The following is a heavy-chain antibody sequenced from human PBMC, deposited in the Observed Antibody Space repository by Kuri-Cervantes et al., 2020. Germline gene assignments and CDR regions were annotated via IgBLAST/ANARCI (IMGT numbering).Heavy chain of an antibody. D-gene: IGHD6-19*01. CDR3: ARRAGSSGWYLQWFDP. J-gene: IGHJ5*02. CDR2: IYYSGST. CDR1: GGSINNYY. Sequence: SETLSLTCTVSGGSINNYYWSWIRQPPGKGLEWIGYIYYSGSTNYNPSLKSRVTISGDTSKNQFSLKLSSVTAADTAVYYCARRAGSSGWYLQWFDPWGQGTLVTVSS. V-gene: IGHV4-59*01.